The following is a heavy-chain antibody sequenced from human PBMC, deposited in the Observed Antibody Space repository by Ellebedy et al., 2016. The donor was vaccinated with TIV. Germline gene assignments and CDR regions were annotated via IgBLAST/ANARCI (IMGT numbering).Heavy chain of an antibody. CDR1: GGSISTYY. D-gene: IGHD3-10*01. V-gene: IGHV4-4*09. CDR3: ARLPMVRGEGWGYYFDF. Sequence: PSETLSLTCTVSGGSISTYYWSWIRQPPGKGLEWIGYIYDSGSTNYNPSLKSRVTISVDTSKNQFSLKFRHVTAADTAEYYCARLPMVRGEGWGYYFDFWGQGTLVTVSS. CDR2: IYDSGST. J-gene: IGHJ4*02.